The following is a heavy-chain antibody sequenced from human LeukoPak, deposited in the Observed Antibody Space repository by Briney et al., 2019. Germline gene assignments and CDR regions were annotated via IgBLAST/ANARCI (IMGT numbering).Heavy chain of an antibody. Sequence: GGSLRLSCVASGFTFNDSAMHWVRQAPGKGLEWVSGLSWHSGSIGYADSVKGRFIISRDNAKNSLYLEMNSLRPEDSALYYCAKETKVGENLYYFDYWGRGTLVTVSS. V-gene: IGHV3-9*01. CDR3: AKETKVGENLYYFDY. D-gene: IGHD1-26*01. J-gene: IGHJ4*02. CDR2: LSWHSGSI. CDR1: GFTFNDSA.